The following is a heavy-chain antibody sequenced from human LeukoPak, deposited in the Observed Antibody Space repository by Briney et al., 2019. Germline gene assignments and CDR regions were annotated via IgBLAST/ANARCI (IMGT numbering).Heavy chain of an antibody. D-gene: IGHD6-19*01. J-gene: IGHJ4*02. CDR1: GYSISSGYY. CDR3: ARGGRYRDPSSGWYQGYFDY. V-gene: IGHV4-38-2*02. CDR2: IYHSGST. Sequence: SETLSLTCTVSGYSISSGYYWGWIRPPPGKGLEWIGSIYHSGSTYYNPSLKSRVTISVDTSKNQFSLKLSSVTAADTAVYYCARGGRYRDPSSGWYQGYFDYWGQGTLVTVSS.